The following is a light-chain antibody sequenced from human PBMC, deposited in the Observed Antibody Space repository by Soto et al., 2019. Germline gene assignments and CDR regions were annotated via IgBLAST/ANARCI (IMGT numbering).Light chain of an antibody. Sequence: DIQMTQSPSSLSASVGDRVTITCQASQDISNYLNWYQQKPGKAPKLLIYDASNLETGVPSRFSGSGSGTDFTFTISSLQPEDIATYYGQQYDNPPFTFGPGTKVDIK. CDR3: QQYDNPPFT. CDR1: QDISNY. CDR2: DAS. V-gene: IGKV1-33*01. J-gene: IGKJ3*01.